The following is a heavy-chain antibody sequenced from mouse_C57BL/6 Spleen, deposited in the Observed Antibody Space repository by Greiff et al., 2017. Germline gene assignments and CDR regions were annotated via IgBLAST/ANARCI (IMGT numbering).Heavy chain of an antibody. CDR2: IYPGSGST. CDR1: GYTFTSYW. CDR3: ARDESISSWGYWYFDV. D-gene: IGHD1-1*01. J-gene: IGHJ1*03. V-gene: IGHV1-55*01. Sequence: QVQLQQPGAELVKPGASVKMSCKASGYTFTSYWITWVKQRPGQGLEWIGDIYPGSGSTNYNEKFKSKATLTVDTSSSTAYMQLSSLTSEDSAGYYCARDESISSWGYWYFDVWGTGTTVTVSS.